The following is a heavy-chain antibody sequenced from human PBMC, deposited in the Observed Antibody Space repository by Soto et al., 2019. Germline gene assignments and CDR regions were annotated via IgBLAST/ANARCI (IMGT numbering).Heavy chain of an antibody. J-gene: IGHJ6*02. CDR3: ARGRIAAAGPPRPYYYYGMDV. V-gene: IGHV1-8*01. D-gene: IGHD6-13*01. CDR1: GYTFTSYD. CDR2: MNPNSGNT. Sequence: ASVKVSCKASGYTFTSYDINWVRQATGQGLEWMGWMNPNSGNTGYAQKFKGRVTMTRNISISTAYMELSSLRSEDTAVYYCARGRIAAAGPPRPYYYYGMDVWGQGTAVTVSS.